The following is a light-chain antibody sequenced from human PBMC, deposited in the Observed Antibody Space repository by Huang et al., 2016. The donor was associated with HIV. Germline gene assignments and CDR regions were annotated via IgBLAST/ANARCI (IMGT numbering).Light chain of an antibody. J-gene: IGKJ3*01. CDR1: QGISSY. CDR3: QQLNSFPFT. Sequence: IHLTQSPSSLSASVGDRVTITCRASQGISSYLAWYQQKPGEAPHLLIYAASTLQSGGPSRFSGSGSGTDFTLTISSLQPEDFATYYCQQLNSFPFTFGPGTKVDIK. V-gene: IGKV1-9*01. CDR2: AAS.